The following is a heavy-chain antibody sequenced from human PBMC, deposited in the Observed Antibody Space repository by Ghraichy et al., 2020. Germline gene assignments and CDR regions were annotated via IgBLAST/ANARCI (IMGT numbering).Heavy chain of an antibody. Sequence: LSLTCAASGFTFSRSWMHWVRQAPGKGLVWVSRIDTDGSNTRYADSVKGRFTISRDNAKNTLYLQMNSLGADDTAVYYCASSMAGWFDPWGQGTLVTVSS. D-gene: IGHD3-3*02. CDR3: ASSMAGWFDP. CDR1: GFTFSRSW. V-gene: IGHV3-74*01. J-gene: IGHJ5*02. CDR2: IDTDGSNT.